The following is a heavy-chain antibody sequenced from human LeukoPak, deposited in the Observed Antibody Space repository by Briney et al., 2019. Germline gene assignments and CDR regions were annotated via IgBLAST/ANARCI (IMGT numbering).Heavy chain of an antibody. CDR1: GYTXTSYY. V-gene: IGHV1-46*01. D-gene: IGHD5-24*01. Sequence: ASVKVSCKASGYTXTSYYMHWVRQAPGQGLEWMGIINPSGGSTSYAQKFQGRVTMTRDTSTSTLYMELSSLRPEDTAVYYCARDGWSEMGTILREVVSDYWGQGALVTVSS. CDR3: ARDGWSEMGTILREVVSDY. CDR2: INPSGGST. J-gene: IGHJ4*02.